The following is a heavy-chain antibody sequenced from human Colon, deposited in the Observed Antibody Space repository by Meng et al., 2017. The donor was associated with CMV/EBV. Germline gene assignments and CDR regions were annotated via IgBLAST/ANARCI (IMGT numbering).Heavy chain of an antibody. CDR1: VFSLTTTGAG. CDR2: IHWDDDK. J-gene: IGHJ5*02. V-gene: IGHV2-5*02. D-gene: IGHD6-6*01. Sequence: ITLKESGPALVKPTQTLTLTCTFSVFSLTTTGAGVAWVRQPPGKAPELLALIHWDDDKRYSPSLKNRLNITKDTSKNQVVLSMTDMDPVDTATYYCVHRYSSSSGEVSWGQGTLVTVSS. CDR3: VHRYSSSSGEVS.